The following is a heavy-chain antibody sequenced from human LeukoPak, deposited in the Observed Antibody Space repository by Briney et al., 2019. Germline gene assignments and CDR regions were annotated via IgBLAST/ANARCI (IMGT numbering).Heavy chain of an antibody. V-gene: IGHV4-59*01. D-gene: IGHD1-7*01. CDR2: IYYSGST. Sequence: SETLSLTCIVSGGSISGYYWSWIRQPPGRGLEWIGSIYYSGSTNYNPSLKSRVTILLDTSKNQFSLRLSSVTAADTAVYYCARGRGTTQAFDIWGQGTILTVSS. J-gene: IGHJ3*02. CDR3: ARGRGTTQAFDI. CDR1: GGSISGYY.